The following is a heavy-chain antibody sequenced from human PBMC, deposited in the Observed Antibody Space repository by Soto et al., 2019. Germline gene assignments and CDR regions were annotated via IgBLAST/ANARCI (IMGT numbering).Heavy chain of an antibody. V-gene: IGHV1-18*01. Sequence: ASVKVSCKASGYTFTSYGISWVRQAPGQGLEWMGWISAYNGNTNYAQKLQGRVTMTTDTPTSTAYMELRSLRSDDTAVYYCARDPYDFWSGYRHYYYYYGMDVWGQGTTVTVSS. CDR1: GYTFTSYG. CDR3: ARDPYDFWSGYRHYYYYYGMDV. D-gene: IGHD3-3*01. CDR2: ISAYNGNT. J-gene: IGHJ6*02.